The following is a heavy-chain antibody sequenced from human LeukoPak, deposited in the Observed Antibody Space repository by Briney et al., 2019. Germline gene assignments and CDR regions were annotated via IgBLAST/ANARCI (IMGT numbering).Heavy chain of an antibody. V-gene: IGHV1-69*06. CDR1: GRTVSSHA. Sequence: SVKVSCKASGRTVSSHAISWVRQAPGQGLEWVGGIIPFFVTANYEQKFQGRVTITADTSTGTVYMELSSLRSEDTAVYYCARDGLEITGTTGYFDFWGQGTLVTVSS. CDR3: ARDGLEITGTTGYFDF. CDR2: IIPFFVTA. D-gene: IGHD1-7*01. J-gene: IGHJ4*02.